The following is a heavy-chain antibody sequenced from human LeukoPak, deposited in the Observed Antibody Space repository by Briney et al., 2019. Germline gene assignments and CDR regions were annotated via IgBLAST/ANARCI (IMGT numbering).Heavy chain of an antibody. Sequence: PGGSLRLSCAASGFTFSSYAMSWVRHAPGKGLELVSAISGSGGSTYYADSVKGRFTISRDNSKNTLYLQMNSLRAEDTAVYYCAKLAAAGRGEDYWGQGTLVTVSS. CDR2: ISGSGGST. D-gene: IGHD6-13*01. CDR1: GFTFSSYA. V-gene: IGHV3-23*01. CDR3: AKLAAAGRGEDY. J-gene: IGHJ4*02.